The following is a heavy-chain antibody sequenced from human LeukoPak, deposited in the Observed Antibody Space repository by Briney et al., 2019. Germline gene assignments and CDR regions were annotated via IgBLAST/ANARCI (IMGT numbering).Heavy chain of an antibody. D-gene: IGHD3-3*01. CDR1: GFTVSSNY. Sequence: GGSLRLSCAASGFTVSSNYMSWVRQAPGKGLEWVSVIYSGGSTYYADPVKGRFTISRDNSKNTLYLQMNSLRAEDTAVYYCARVDYDFWSGNPNWFDPWGQGTLVTVSS. J-gene: IGHJ5*02. V-gene: IGHV3-66*02. CDR3: ARVDYDFWSGNPNWFDP. CDR2: IYSGGST.